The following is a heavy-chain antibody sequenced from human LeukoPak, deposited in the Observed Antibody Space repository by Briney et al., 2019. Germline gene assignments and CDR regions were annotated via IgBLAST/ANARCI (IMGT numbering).Heavy chain of an antibody. V-gene: IGHV3-74*03. CDR2: INPDGPTT. Sequence: GGSLRLSCAASGLTFSEYSIHWVRHAPGEGPVWVSRINPDGPTTSHADSVKGRFIISRDNAKNTLFLQMNSLRVEDTAMYYCAITYYYDYSGPYSFDIWGQGSLVTVSS. CDR3: AITYYYDYSGPYSFDI. J-gene: IGHJ3*02. CDR1: GLTFSEYS. D-gene: IGHD3-22*01.